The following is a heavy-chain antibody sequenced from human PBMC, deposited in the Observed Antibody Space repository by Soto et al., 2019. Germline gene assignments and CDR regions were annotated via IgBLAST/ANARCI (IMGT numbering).Heavy chain of an antibody. CDR1: GGSVTSGKFY. D-gene: IGHD2-15*01. Sequence: QVQLQESGPGLVKPSETLSLTCSVSGGSVTSGKFYWTWIRQPPGKGLEWIGYVYYTVTTNYNPSLKSRVTISVDTSKHQFSLKLTSVTAADTAVYYCASPDCSGGSCRDDAFDIWGQGTMVTVSS. V-gene: IGHV4-61*01. CDR2: VYYTVTT. CDR3: ASPDCSGGSCRDDAFDI. J-gene: IGHJ3*02.